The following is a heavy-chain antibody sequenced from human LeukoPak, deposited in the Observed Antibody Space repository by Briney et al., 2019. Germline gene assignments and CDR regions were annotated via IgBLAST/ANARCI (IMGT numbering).Heavy chain of an antibody. CDR1: GGSLSYYY. CDR2: INRSGST. CDR3: ARGGFYCGDDCYVDY. Sequence: RSSETLSLTCAVYGGSLSYYYWSWLRQPPEKGLEWIGEINRSGSTNYNPSLKSRVSISVDTSKNQFSLKLSSVTAADTAVYYCARGGFYCGDDCYVDYWGQGTLVTVSS. V-gene: IGHV4-34*01. J-gene: IGHJ4*02. D-gene: IGHD2-21*02.